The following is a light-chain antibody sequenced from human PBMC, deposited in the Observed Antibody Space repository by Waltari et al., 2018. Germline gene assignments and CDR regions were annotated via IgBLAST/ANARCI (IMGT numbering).Light chain of an antibody. CDR3: HQLNTFPT. J-gene: IGKJ4*01. CDR1: QDISNF. Sequence: IQLTQSPSSLSASVGDRVTITCRASQDISNFLAWYQQKPGKAPKLLIYAASTLHSGVPSRFSGSGSGTDFTLTISSLQPEDFAAYYCHQLNTFPTFGGGTKVEI. CDR2: AAS. V-gene: IGKV1-9*01.